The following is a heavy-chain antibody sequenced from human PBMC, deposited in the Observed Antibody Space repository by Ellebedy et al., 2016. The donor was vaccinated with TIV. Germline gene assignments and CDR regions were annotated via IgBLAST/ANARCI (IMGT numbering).Heavy chain of an antibody. J-gene: IGHJ4*02. Sequence: GESLKISCAASGFTFSSYAMRWVRQAPGKGLEWVSTITDSGGRTFYADSMEGRFTISRDNAKNSLYLQMNSLRADDTAVYYCAREKSGHKWNDGFDSWGQGTLVTVSS. V-gene: IGHV3-23*01. CDR2: ITDSGGRT. D-gene: IGHD1-1*01. CDR1: GFTFSSYA. CDR3: AREKSGHKWNDGFDS.